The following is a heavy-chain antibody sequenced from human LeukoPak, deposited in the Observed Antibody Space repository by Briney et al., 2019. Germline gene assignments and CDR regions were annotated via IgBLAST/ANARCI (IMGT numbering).Heavy chain of an antibody. Sequence: PSETLSLTCTVSGASISSGSYYWSWIRQPAGKGLEWIGRIYIFSGSTNYNPSLKSRVTISVDTSKNQFSLKLTSVTAADTAVYYCARVDGSCSGGSCPSGNWFDPWGQGTLVTVSS. J-gene: IGHJ5*02. CDR2: IYIFSGST. V-gene: IGHV4-61*02. D-gene: IGHD2-15*01. CDR1: GASISSGSYY. CDR3: ARVDGSCSGGSCPSGNWFDP.